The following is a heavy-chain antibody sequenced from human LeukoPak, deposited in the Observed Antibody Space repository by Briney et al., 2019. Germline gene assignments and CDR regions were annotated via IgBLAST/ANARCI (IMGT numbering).Heavy chain of an antibody. J-gene: IGHJ4*02. CDR1: GGSISSSSYY. D-gene: IGHD5-24*01. CDR3: ARVMSQRWLQSREYYFDY. Sequence: QTSETLSLTCTVSGGSISSSSYYWGWIRQPPGKGLEWIGSIYYSGSTYYNPSLKSRVTISVDTSKNQFSLKLSSVTAADTAVYYCARVMSQRWLQSREYYFDYWGQGTLVTVSS. V-gene: IGHV4-39*07. CDR2: IYYSGST.